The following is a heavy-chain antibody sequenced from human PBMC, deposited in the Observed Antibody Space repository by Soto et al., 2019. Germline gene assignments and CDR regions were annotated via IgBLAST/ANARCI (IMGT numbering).Heavy chain of an antibody. CDR3: ARQLAAAGTHDYYYYGMDV. D-gene: IGHD6-13*01. CDR1: GYSFTSHW. CDR2: IYPSDSDT. V-gene: IGHV5-51*01. Sequence: PGESLKISCKGSGYSFTSHWIGWVRQMPGKGLEWMGIIYPSDSDTRYSPSFQGQVTISADKSISTAYLQWSSLKASDTAMYYCARQLAAAGTHDYYYYGMDVWGQGTTVTVSS. J-gene: IGHJ6*02.